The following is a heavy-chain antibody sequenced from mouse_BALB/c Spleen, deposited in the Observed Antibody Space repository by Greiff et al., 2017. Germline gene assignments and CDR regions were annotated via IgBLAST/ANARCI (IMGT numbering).Heavy chain of an antibody. J-gene: IGHJ4*01. CDR1: GFSLSTSGMG. D-gene: IGHD2-1*01. CDR3: ARSPSIYYGNPYYYAMDY. CDR2: IWWDDDK. V-gene: IGHV8-8*01. Sequence: QVTLKVSGPGILKPSQTLSLTCSFSGFSLSTSGMGVGWIRQPSGKGLEWLAHIWWDDDKYYNPSLESQLTISKDTSRNQVFLKITSVDTADTATYYCARSPSIYYGNPYYYAMDYWGQGTSVTVSS.